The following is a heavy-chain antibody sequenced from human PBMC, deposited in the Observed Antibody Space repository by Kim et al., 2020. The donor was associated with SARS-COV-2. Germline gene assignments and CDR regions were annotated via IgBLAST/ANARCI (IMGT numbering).Heavy chain of an antibody. V-gene: IGHV4-39*01. Sequence: SETLSLICTVSGGSISSSSYYWGWIRQPPGKGLEWIGSIYYSGSTYYNPSLKSRVTISVDTSKNQFSLKLSSVTAADTAVYYCARLKYYFDYWGQGTLVTVSS. CDR2: IYYSGST. CDR3: ARLKYYFDY. J-gene: IGHJ4*02. CDR1: GGSISSSSYY.